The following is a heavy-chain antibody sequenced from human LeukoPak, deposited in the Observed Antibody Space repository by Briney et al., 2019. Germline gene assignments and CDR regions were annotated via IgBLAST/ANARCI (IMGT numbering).Heavy chain of an antibody. CDR1: GFTFSDYY. D-gene: IGHD3-10*01. J-gene: IGHJ4*02. CDR3: ARDLDTMVQGVIFY. V-gene: IGHV3-11*01. Sequence: GGSLRLSCAASGFTFSDYYMSWIRQAPGKGLEWVSYISRSGSTIYYADSVKGRFTISRDNAKNSLYLQMNSLRAEDTAVYYCARDLDTMVQGVIFYWGQGTLVTVSS. CDR2: ISRSGSTI.